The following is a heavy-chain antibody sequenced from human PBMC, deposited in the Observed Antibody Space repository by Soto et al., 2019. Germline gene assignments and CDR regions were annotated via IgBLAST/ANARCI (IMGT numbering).Heavy chain of an antibody. J-gene: IGHJ6*02. CDR2: IIPVFGLV. CDR1: GGTPSNSA. CDR3: AVGPIVVVGSRAYYGMDV. V-gene: IGHV1-69*01. Sequence: QVHLLLQSGAEVKKPGSSVKVSCKASGGTPSNSAISWVRQAPGQGLEWMGGIIPVFGLVKYAQNFQGRVTITADESTNTAYMELISLRPEYTSVYYCAVGPIVVVGSRAYYGMDVLGQGTTVTVSS. D-gene: IGHD3-22*01.